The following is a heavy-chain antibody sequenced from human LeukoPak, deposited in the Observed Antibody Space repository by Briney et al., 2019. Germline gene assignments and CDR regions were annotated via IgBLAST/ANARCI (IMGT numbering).Heavy chain of an antibody. CDR2: IWSDGNNK. Sequence: GGSLRLSCAASGFTFSSYGMNWVRQAPGKGLEWVALIWSDGNNKFYADSVRGRFTISRENSKNTLYLQMNSLRAEDTAIYYCARDRCGGDCYFLDYWGQGTLVTVSS. J-gene: IGHJ4*02. CDR3: ARDRCGGDCYFLDY. D-gene: IGHD2-21*02. V-gene: IGHV3-33*01. CDR1: GFTFSSYG.